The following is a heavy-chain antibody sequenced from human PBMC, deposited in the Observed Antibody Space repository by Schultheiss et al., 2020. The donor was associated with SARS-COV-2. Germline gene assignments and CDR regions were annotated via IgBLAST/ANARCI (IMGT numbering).Heavy chain of an antibody. J-gene: IGHJ4*02. V-gene: IGHV3-11*06. Sequence: GESLKISCAASGFTFSDYYMSWIRQAPGKGLEWVSYISSSSSYTNYADSVKGRFTISRDNSKNTLYLQMNSLRAEDTAVYYCARDSGGLFDYWGQGTLVTVSS. D-gene: IGHD1-26*01. CDR2: ISSSSSYT. CDR1: GFTFSDYY. CDR3: ARDSGGLFDY.